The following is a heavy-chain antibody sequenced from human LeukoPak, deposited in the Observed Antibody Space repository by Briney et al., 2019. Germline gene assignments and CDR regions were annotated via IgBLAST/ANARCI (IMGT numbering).Heavy chain of an antibody. CDR2: ISGSGGST. J-gene: IGHJ4*02. D-gene: IGHD3-10*01. CDR3: AKSSRGTMVRVLDY. CDR1: GFTFSSYG. Sequence: GGSLRLSCAASGFTFSSYGMSWVRQAPGKGLEWVSAISGSGGSTYYADSVKGRFTISRDSSKNTLYLQMNSLRAEDTAVYYCAKSSRGTMVRVLDYWGQGTLVTVSS. V-gene: IGHV3-23*01.